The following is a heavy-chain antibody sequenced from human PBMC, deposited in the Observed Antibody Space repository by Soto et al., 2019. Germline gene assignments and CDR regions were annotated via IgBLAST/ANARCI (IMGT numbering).Heavy chain of an antibody. CDR2: LTNNGGTT. CDR3: ARAASSTWYLAY. V-gene: IGHV3-64*01. J-gene: IGHJ4*02. CDR1: GFTFSTYA. D-gene: IGHD6-13*01. Sequence: GGSLRLSCAASGFTFSTYAMHWVRQAPGKGLEYVSALTNNGGTTYYASSVKGRFTISRDNSKNTLYLQVGSLRAEDMAVYYCARAASSTWYLAYWGQGTLVTVSS.